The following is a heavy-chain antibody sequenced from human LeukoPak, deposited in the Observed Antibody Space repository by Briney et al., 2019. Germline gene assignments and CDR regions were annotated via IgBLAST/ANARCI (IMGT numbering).Heavy chain of an antibody. J-gene: IGHJ4*02. V-gene: IGHV3-11*01. CDR1: GFTFSDYY. CDR3: ARDLEYLNFDY. CDR2: ISSSGSTI. Sequence: GGSLRLSCAASGFTFSDYYMSWIRQAPGKGLEWVSYISSSGSTIYYADSVKGRFTISRANAKNSLYLQMNSLRAEDTAVYYCARDLEYLNFDYWGQGTLVTVSS. D-gene: IGHD3-3*01.